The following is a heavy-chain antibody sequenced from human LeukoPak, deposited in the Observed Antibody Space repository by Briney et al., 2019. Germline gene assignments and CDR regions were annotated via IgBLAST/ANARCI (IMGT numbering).Heavy chain of an antibody. Sequence: GGSLRLSCSASGFVFSIYTMYWVRQAPGKGPEYVSTISGSGNGGSRYYADSVKGRFTISRDDSKSIVYLQMNGLRSEDTAVYYCVKDFGRVRGTPDSWGQGTLVSVSS. CDR2: ISGSGNGGSR. D-gene: IGHD3-16*01. CDR3: VKDFGRVRGTPDS. J-gene: IGHJ4*02. CDR1: GFVFSIYT. V-gene: IGHV3-64D*06.